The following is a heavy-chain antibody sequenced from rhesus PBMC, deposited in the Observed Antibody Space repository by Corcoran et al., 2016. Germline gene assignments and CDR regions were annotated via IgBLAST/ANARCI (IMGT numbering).Heavy chain of an antibody. Sequence: QVQLQESGPGLVKPSATLSLTCAVSGGSISDSYSWNWIRQPPRKGLEWIGNIYGSSGSTYYNPSRKRRGTISKDTSNSQFSLKLSSVTAADTAVYYCARSYNWNDVFDYWGQGVLVTVSS. J-gene: IGHJ4*01. CDR2: IYGSSGST. D-gene: IGHD1-7*02. CDR1: GGSISDSYS. CDR3: ARSYNWNDVFDY. V-gene: IGHV4S7*01.